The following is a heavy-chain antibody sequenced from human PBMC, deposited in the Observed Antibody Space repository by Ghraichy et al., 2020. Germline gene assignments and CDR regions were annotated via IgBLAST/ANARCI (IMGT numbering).Heavy chain of an antibody. CDR2: MNPNSGNT. CDR1: GYTFTSYD. CDR3: ARGVSYYDFWSGYQDPRFDY. V-gene: IGHV1-8*01. J-gene: IGHJ4*02. Sequence: SVKVSCKASGYTFTSYDINWVRQATGQGLEWMGWMNPNSGNTGYAQKFQGRVTMTRNTSISTAYMELSSLRSEDTAVYYCARGVSYYDFWSGYQDPRFDYWGQGTLVTVSS. D-gene: IGHD3-3*01.